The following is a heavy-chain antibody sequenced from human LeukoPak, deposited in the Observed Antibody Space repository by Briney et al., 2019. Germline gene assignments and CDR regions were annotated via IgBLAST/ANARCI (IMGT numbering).Heavy chain of an antibody. CDR3: ARDPIVVVPAAIYYGMDV. Sequence: GGSLRLSCAASGFTFSDYNMGWMRQAPGKGLEWVSYTRNSDNNMFYAHSVKGRFTITSDNSKNTLYLQMNSMRAEDTAVYYCARDPIVVVPAAIYYGMDVWGQGTTVTVSS. J-gene: IGHJ6*02. CDR1: GFTFSDYN. V-gene: IGHV3-11*04. D-gene: IGHD2-2*01. CDR2: TRNSDNNM.